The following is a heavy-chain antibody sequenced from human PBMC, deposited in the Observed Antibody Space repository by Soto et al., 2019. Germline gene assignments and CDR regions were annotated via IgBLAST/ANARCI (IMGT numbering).Heavy chain of an antibody. D-gene: IGHD3-10*01. V-gene: IGHV5-51*01. Sequence: GESLKISCKGSGYSFTSYWIGWVRQMPGKGLEWMGIIYPGDSDTRYSPSFQGQVTISADKSISTAYLQWSSLKASDTAMYYCARRPAFPNYYGSGSYVGAWYYFDYWGQGTLVTVSS. CDR2: IYPGDSDT. CDR3: ARRPAFPNYYGSGSYVGAWYYFDY. J-gene: IGHJ4*02. CDR1: GYSFTSYW.